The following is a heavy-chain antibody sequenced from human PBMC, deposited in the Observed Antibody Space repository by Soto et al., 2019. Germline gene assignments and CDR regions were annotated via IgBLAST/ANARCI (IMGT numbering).Heavy chain of an antibody. D-gene: IGHD4-17*01. Sequence: VSVKVSCKASGYTFTSYAMHWVRQAPGQRLEWMGWINAGNGNTKYSQKFQGRVTITRDTSASTAYMELSSLRSEDTAVYYCARAPGDYAPFDYWGQGTLVTVSS. CDR2: INAGNGNT. V-gene: IGHV1-3*01. CDR1: GYTFTSYA. J-gene: IGHJ4*02. CDR3: ARAPGDYAPFDY.